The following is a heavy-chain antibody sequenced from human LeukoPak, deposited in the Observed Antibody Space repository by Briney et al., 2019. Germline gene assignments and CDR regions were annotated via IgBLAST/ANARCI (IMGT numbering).Heavy chain of an antibody. CDR2: IYHSGST. D-gene: IGHD3-22*01. J-gene: IGHJ4*02. CDR3: ARFSYDSSGPRDY. CDR1: GGSISSSNW. V-gene: IGHV4-4*02. Sequence: SGTLSLTCAVSGGSISSSNWWSWVRQPPGKGLEWIGEIYHSGSTNYNPSLKSRVTKSVDKSKNQFSLKLSSVTAADTAVYYCARFSYDSSGPRDYWGQGTLVTVSS.